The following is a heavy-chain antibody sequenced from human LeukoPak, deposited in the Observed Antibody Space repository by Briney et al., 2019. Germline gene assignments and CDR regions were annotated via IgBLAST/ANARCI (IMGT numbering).Heavy chain of an antibody. CDR1: GFTFSSYS. J-gene: IGHJ6*03. CDR2: ISSSSSYI. D-gene: IGHD3-10*01. Sequence: GGSLRLSCAASGFTFSSYSMNWVRQAPGKGLEWVSSISSSSSYIYYADSVKGRFTISRDNAKNSLYLQMNSLRAEDTAVYYCAKDSAFYYIDVWGKGTTVIVSS. CDR3: AKDSAFYYIDV. V-gene: IGHV3-21*01.